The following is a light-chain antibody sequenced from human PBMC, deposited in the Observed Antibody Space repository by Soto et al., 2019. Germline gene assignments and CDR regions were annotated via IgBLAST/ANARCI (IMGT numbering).Light chain of an antibody. J-gene: IGLJ2*01. Sequence: QSALTQPASVSGSPGQSITISCAGTMRDVGAYNLVSWYQQHPGRAPQLILYEVRNRPSGISFRFSGSKSGNTASLTISGLQAEDEADYSCSSFTSKSSLIFGGGTKVTVL. CDR2: EVR. CDR1: MRDVGAYNL. V-gene: IGLV2-14*01. CDR3: SSFTSKSSLI.